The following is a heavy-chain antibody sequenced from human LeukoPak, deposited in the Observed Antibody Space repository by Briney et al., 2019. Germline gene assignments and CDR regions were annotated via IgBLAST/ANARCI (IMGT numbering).Heavy chain of an antibody. CDR2: INPSGGST. V-gene: IGHV1-46*01. D-gene: IGHD5-12*01. CDR3: ARGAPTTRIGAGRFDY. Sequence: ASVKVSCEAFGYSLTNYYVHWVRQAPGQGLEWMGEINPSGGSTSYAQMFQGRITVTRDTYTNTVYMDLSSLRSEDTATYYCARGAPTTRIGAGRFDYWGQGSLLTVAS. CDR1: GYSLTNYY. J-gene: IGHJ4*02.